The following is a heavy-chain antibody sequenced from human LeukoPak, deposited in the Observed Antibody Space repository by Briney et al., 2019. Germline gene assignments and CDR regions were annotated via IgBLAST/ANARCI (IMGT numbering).Heavy chain of an antibody. J-gene: IGHJ4*02. Sequence: GASVKVSCKASGYTFTSYYMHWVRQAPGQGLEWMGIINPSGGSTSYAQKVQGRLTLTTDRSTNTAYMELRSLRSDDTAVYYCARGAYGDKWGQGTMVTVSS. D-gene: IGHD4-17*01. CDR2: INPSGGST. V-gene: IGHV1-46*01. CDR3: ARGAYGDK. CDR1: GYTFTSYY.